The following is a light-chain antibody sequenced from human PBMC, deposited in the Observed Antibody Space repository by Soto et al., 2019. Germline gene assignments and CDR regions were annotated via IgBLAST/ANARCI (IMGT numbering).Light chain of an antibody. CDR2: GAS. J-gene: IGKJ5*01. V-gene: IGKV3-15*01. Sequence: EIVLTQSPATLSVSPGDRVTLSCRASQSVDINLAWYQQKPGQAPRLLIYGASTRATGIPARFSGSGSGTEFTLTISSLQSEDFAVYYCQQYNKGPRRGITFGQGTRLEIK. CDR1: QSVDIN. CDR3: QQYNKGPRRGIT.